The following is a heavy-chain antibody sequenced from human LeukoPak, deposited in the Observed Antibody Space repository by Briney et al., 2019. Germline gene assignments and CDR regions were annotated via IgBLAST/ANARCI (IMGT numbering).Heavy chain of an antibody. CDR3: ARSPRDCSGGSCQYYFDS. CDR1: GYTFTSYD. J-gene: IGHJ4*02. D-gene: IGHD2-15*01. Sequence: ASVKVSCKASGYTFTSYDINWVRQATGQGLEWMGWMNPNSGNTGYAQKFQGRVTMARNTSISTAYMELSSLRSEDTAVYYCARSPRDCSGGSCQYYFDSWGQGALVTVSS. CDR2: MNPNSGNT. V-gene: IGHV1-8*01.